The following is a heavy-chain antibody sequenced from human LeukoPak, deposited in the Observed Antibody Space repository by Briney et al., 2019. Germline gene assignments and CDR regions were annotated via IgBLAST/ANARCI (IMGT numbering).Heavy chain of an antibody. V-gene: IGHV3-9*01. CDR2: ISWNSGNI. D-gene: IGHD1-26*01. J-gene: IGHJ4*02. Sequence: GRSLRLSCAASGFSFHDYAVHWVRQAPGKGLEWVSGISWNSGNIDYADSVKCRFTIYRDNAQNSLYLQMDSLRPEDTAFYYCAKDLGTILGATTGWDCWGQGTLVTVSS. CDR1: GFSFHDYA. CDR3: AKDLGTILGATTGWDC.